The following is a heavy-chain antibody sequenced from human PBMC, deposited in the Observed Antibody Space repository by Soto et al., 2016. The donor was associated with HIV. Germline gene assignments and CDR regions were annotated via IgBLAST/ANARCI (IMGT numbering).Heavy chain of an antibody. J-gene: IGHJ3*02. D-gene: IGHD2-2*01. V-gene: IGHV4-4*07. CDR2: ISTSGDT. CDR3: ARLHLPATVGAFDI. Sequence: QVQLQGSGPRLVKPSDTLALTCTVSGGSINSYYWSWIRQPAGKGLEWIGRISTSGDTNYNPSLKSRVTISIDKSKNHFSLILSSVTAADTALYYCARLHLPATVGAFDIVGPRDKWSPS. CDR1: GGSINSYY.